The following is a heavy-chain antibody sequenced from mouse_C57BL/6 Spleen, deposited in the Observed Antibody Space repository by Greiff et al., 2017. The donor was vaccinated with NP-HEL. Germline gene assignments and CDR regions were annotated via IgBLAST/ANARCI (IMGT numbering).Heavy chain of an antibody. J-gene: IGHJ4*01. V-gene: IGHV1-82*01. D-gene: IGHD1-1*01. CDR1: GYAFSSSW. CDR2: IYPGDGDT. CDR3: ARWGTTVVNAMDY. Sequence: VQLKESGPELVKPGASVKISCKASGYAFSSSWMNWVKQRPGKGLEWIGRIYPGDGDTNYNGKFKGKATLTADKSSSTAYMQLSSLTSEDSAVYFCARWGTTVVNAMDYWGQGTSVTVSS.